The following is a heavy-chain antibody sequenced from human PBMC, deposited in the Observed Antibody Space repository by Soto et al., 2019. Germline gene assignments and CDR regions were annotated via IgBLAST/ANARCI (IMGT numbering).Heavy chain of an antibody. V-gene: IGHV4-31*03. D-gene: IGHD2-8*01. CDR1: GGSISSGGYY. Sequence: SETLSLTCTVSGGSISSGGYYWSWIRQHPGKGLEWIGYIYYSGSTYYNPSLKSRVTISVDTSKNQFSLKLSSVTAADTAVYYCARLVRFPFSYYMDVWGKGTTVTVSS. CDR3: ARLVRFPFSYYMDV. J-gene: IGHJ6*03. CDR2: IYYSGST.